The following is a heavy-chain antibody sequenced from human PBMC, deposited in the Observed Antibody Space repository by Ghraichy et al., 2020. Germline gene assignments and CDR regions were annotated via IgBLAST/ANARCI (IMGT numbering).Heavy chain of an antibody. J-gene: IGHJ6*03. CDR2: INHSGST. CDR3: ARGSLVVRGINPPWYYYYMDV. V-gene: IGHV4-34*01. Sequence: SETLSLTCAVYGGSFSGYYWSWIRQPPGKGLEWIGEINHSGSTNYNPSLKSRVTISVDTSKNQFSLKLSSVTAADTAVYYCARGSLVVRGINPPWYYYYMDVWGKGTTVTVSS. CDR1: GGSFSGYY. D-gene: IGHD3-10*01.